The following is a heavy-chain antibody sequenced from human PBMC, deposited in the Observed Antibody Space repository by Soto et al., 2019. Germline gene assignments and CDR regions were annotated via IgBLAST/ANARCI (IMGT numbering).Heavy chain of an antibody. Sequence: EVQLLESGGGLVQPGGSLRLSCAASGFTFSSYAMSWVRQAPGKGLEWVSAISGSGGSTYYADSVKGRFTISRDNSKNTLDLQMNSLRAEDTAVYYCARGSSTSCSRGSAFDIWGEGTMVTFSS. CDR1: GFTFSSYA. CDR3: ARGSSTSCSRGSAFDI. D-gene: IGHD2-2*01. CDR2: ISGSGGST. V-gene: IGHV3-23*01. J-gene: IGHJ3*02.